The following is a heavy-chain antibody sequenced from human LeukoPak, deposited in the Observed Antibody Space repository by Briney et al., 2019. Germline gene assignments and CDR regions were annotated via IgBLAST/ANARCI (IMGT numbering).Heavy chain of an antibody. V-gene: IGHV3-23*01. Sequence: GGSLRLSCAASGFTFSSYAMSWVPQAPGKGLEWVSAISGSGGSTYYADSVKGRFTISRDNSKNTLYLQMNSLRAEDTAVYYCAKATPSARRPPYYYYYMDVWGKGTTVTVSS. CDR1: GFTFSSYA. CDR2: ISGSGGST. J-gene: IGHJ6*03. D-gene: IGHD6-6*01. CDR3: AKATPSARRPPYYYYYMDV.